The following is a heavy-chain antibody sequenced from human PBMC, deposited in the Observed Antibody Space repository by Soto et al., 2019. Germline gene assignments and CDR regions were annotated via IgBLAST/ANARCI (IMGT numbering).Heavy chain of an antibody. V-gene: IGHV3-30-3*01. CDR2: ISYDGSNK. CDR3: ARGSQYYYDGSGPLDC. D-gene: IGHD3-22*01. J-gene: IGHJ4*02. CDR1: GFTFSTYT. Sequence: GGSVRLACAASGFTFSTYTIHWVRQAPGKGLEWVALISYDGSNKYYADSVKGRFTISRDNSKNTLYLQMNSLRAGDTAVYFCARGSQYYYDGSGPLDCWGQGTLVTVSS.